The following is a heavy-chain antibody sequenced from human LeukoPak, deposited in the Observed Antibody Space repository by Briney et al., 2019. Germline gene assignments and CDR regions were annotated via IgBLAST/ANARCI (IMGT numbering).Heavy chain of an antibody. CDR1: GFTFSSYA. D-gene: IGHD2-15*01. Sequence: GGSLRLSCAASGFTFSSYAMSWVRQAPGRGLEWVSAISGSGGSTYYADSVKGRFTISRDNSKNTLYLQMNSLRAEDTAVYYCAKVVVAATWYYYGMDVWGQGTTVTVSS. CDR2: ISGSGGST. J-gene: IGHJ6*02. CDR3: AKVVVAATWYYYGMDV. V-gene: IGHV3-23*01.